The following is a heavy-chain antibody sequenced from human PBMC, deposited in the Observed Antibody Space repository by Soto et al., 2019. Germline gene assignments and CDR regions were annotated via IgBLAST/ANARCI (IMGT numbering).Heavy chain of an antibody. Sequence: PGGSLSLFCAASGFSFSTYPMVWVRHAPGKRLEAVSSISGSGYKTYYADSVKGRFTISRDNSKNTLYLQMNSLRAEDTAVYYCAKEVRSGYSYYFDYWGQGTLVTVSS. J-gene: IGHJ4*02. D-gene: IGHD5-18*01. CDR2: ISGSGYKT. CDR1: GFSFSTYP. CDR3: AKEVRSGYSYYFDY. V-gene: IGHV3-23*01.